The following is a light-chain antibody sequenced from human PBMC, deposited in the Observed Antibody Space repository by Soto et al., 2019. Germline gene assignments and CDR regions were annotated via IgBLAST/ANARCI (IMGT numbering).Light chain of an antibody. CDR1: QGIAPY. J-gene: IGKJ4*01. Sequence: DVQMTQSPSSLSAFVGDRVTITCRASQGIAPYLAWFQQKPGKVPKLLIYATSTLQSGVPSRFSGSGSGTDFTLTINSLQPEVVGTYYCQKYNSAPLTFGGGTKVEIK. V-gene: IGKV1-27*01. CDR2: ATS. CDR3: QKYNSAPLT.